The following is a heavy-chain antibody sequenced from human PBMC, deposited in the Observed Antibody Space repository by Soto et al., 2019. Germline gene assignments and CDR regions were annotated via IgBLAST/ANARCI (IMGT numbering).Heavy chain of an antibody. V-gene: IGHV3-30*18. D-gene: IGHD5-18*01. J-gene: IGHJ3*02. CDR2: ISYDGNNK. CDR3: AKGAVRFTYGYSAFDI. CDR1: GFSFSSYG. Sequence: GGSLRLSCAASGFSFSSYGMHWVRQAPGKGLEWVAVISYDGNNKYYADFVKGRFTISRDNSKNTLYLQMNSLRAEDTAVYYCAKGAVRFTYGYSAFDIWGQGTMVTVSS.